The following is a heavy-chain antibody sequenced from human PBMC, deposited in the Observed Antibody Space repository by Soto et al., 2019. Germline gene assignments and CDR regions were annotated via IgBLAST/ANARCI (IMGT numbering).Heavy chain of an antibody. CDR1: GYLFTAYS. J-gene: IGHJ4*01. V-gene: IGHV1-46*01. CDR3: ARVHVMVVAGSTFDY. Sequence: VSCKASGYLFTAYSMHWVRLAPGQGLEWMGVVNPSGGSTKYAQNFQGRVTMTRDTSTTTIYMELSSLRSDDTAVYYCARVHVMVVAGSTFDYWGHGTLVTVSS. D-gene: IGHD6-19*01. CDR2: VNPSGGST.